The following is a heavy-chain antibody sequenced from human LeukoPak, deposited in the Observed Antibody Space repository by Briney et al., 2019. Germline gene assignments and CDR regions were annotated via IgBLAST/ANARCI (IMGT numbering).Heavy chain of an antibody. Sequence: GGSLRLSCAASGFTFSTYAMPWVRQAPGKGLEWVAVIAFDGINKYYADSVKGRFTVSRDNSKDTMYLQMNSLRVEDTAVFYCARGPEYGSTPAGEFHIWGQGTMVTVSS. J-gene: IGHJ3*02. CDR1: GFTFSTYA. D-gene: IGHD1-14*01. V-gene: IGHV3-30-3*01. CDR3: ARGPEYGSTPAGEFHI. CDR2: IAFDGINK.